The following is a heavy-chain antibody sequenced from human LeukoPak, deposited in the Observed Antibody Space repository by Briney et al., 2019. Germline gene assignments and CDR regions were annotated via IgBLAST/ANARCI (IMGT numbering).Heavy chain of an antibody. J-gene: IGHJ5*02. D-gene: IGHD1-1*01. CDR2: ISYSGST. V-gene: IGHV4-59*01. CDR1: GGSISSYY. CDR3: AREGTAGTNLNWFDP. Sequence: PSETLSLTCTVSGGSISSYYWSWIRQPPGKGLEWIGYISYSGSTNFNPSLKSRVTISVDTSKNQFSLKLSSVTAADTAVYYCAREGTAGTNLNWFDPWGQETLVTVSS.